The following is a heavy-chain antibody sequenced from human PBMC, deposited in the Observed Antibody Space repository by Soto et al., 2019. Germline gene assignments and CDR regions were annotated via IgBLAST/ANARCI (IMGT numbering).Heavy chain of an antibody. Sequence: GGSLRLSCAASGFTFNTYAMHWVRQAPGKGLEWVAVVWYDGTIEKYADSVKGRFTVSRDNSKNSLYLQMNSLRAEDTAVYYCARVIDYIWGSYRLAYYFDYWGQGTLVTVSS. J-gene: IGHJ4*02. CDR3: ARVIDYIWGSYRLAYYFDY. CDR1: GFTFNTYA. V-gene: IGHV3-33*01. D-gene: IGHD3-16*02. CDR2: VWYDGTIE.